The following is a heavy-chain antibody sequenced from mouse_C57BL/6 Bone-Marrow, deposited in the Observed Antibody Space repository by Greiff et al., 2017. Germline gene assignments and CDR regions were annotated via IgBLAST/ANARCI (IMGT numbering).Heavy chain of an antibody. Sequence: VQLKQSGAELVRPGASVKLSCTASGFNIKDDYMHWVKQRPEQGLEWIGWIDPENGDTEYASKFQGKATITADTSSNTAYLQLSSLTSEDSAVYYCARGHYYGRGAMDYWGQGTSVTVSS. CDR2: IDPENGDT. CDR1: GFNIKDDY. D-gene: IGHD1-1*01. V-gene: IGHV14-4*01. J-gene: IGHJ4*01. CDR3: ARGHYYGRGAMDY.